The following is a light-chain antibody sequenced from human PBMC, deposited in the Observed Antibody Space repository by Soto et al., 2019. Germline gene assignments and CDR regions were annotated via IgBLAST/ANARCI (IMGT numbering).Light chain of an antibody. Sequence: QSVLTQPPSVSGAPGQRVSISCTGSSSNIGAGYDVHWYQHLPGTAPKLLIYANNNRPSGVPDRFSGPKSGTSASLAITGLQAEDEADYYCQSYDSSRSPLYVFGTGTKLTVL. CDR2: ANN. J-gene: IGLJ1*01. V-gene: IGLV1-40*01. CDR3: QSYDSSRSPLYV. CDR1: SSNIGAGYD.